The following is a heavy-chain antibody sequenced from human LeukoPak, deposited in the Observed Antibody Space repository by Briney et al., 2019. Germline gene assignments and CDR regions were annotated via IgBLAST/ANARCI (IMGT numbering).Heavy chain of an antibody. CDR3: ARTTSDWPHYYFDY. D-gene: IGHD2/OR15-2a*01. Sequence: PSETLSLTCTVSGGSISTISYYWGWIRQPPGKGLEWIGSVYYDGSTYYVPSLKSRVTVSVDTSKDQFSLKLNSVTAADTAVYFCARTTSDWPHYYFDYWGQGTLVTVSS. V-gene: IGHV4-39*07. J-gene: IGHJ4*02. CDR1: GGSISTISYY. CDR2: VYYDGST.